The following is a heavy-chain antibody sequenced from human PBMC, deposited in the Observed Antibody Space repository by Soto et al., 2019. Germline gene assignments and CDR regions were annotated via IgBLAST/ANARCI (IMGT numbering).Heavy chain of an antibody. CDR3: SSSASTCRGY. Sequence: EVRLVESGGDLVQPGGSLRLSCIASGFTFSNYYMSWVRQAPGKGLEWVANIKEDGSEKYYVDSVRGRFTISRDNAKNSLYLQLNSLRTEDTAGDYCSSSASTCRGYWGQGTLVPGPS. CDR2: IKEDGSEK. CDR1: GFTFSNYY. J-gene: IGHJ4*02. D-gene: IGHD2-15*01. V-gene: IGHV3-7*01.